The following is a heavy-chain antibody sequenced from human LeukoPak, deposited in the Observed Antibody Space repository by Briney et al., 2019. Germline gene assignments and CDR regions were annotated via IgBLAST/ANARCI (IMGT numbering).Heavy chain of an antibody. J-gene: IGHJ3*01. CDR2: ISYNGRMK. D-gene: IGHD6-13*01. CDR3: ARLTTTWYTSPSLHAFDV. Sequence: GGSLRLSCAASGFTFNDYTVHWVRQAPGKGLEWVAVISYNGRMKFYTDSVKGRFTLSRDNSKNTLYLQMNSLRSGDTAIYYCARLTTTWYTSPSLHAFDVWGQGTMVTVSS. CDR1: GFTFNDYT. V-gene: IGHV3-30-3*01.